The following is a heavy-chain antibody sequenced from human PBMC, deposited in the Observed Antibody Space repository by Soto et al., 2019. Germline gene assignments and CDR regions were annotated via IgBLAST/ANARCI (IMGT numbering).Heavy chain of an antibody. V-gene: IGHV3-23*01. CDR3: AKGGFWVHYGMDA. CDR1: GFTFSGCA. CDR2: ISFSGDIT. J-gene: IGHJ6*02. D-gene: IGHD3-16*01. Sequence: EVQLLESGGGLVQPRGSLRLSCAASGFTFSGCAMSWVRQAPGKGLEWVSSISFSGDITYYADSVKGRFTISRDNSKNTLYMEMNSLRVEDTAVYHCAKGGFWVHYGMDAWGQGTTVTVSS.